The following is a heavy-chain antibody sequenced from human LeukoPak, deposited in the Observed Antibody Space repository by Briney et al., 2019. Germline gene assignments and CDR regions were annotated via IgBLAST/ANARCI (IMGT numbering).Heavy chain of an antibody. J-gene: IGHJ6*03. CDR2: IYHSGST. Sequence: SETLSLTCTVSGGSISSSSYYWGWIRQPPGKGLEWIGSIYHSGSTYYNPSLKSRVTISVDTSKNQFSLKLSSVTAADTAVYYCARGHGSGSYYNGNYYYYMDVWGKGTTVTVSS. CDR1: GGSISSSSYY. CDR3: ARGHGSGSYYNGNYYYYMDV. D-gene: IGHD3-10*01. V-gene: IGHV4-39*07.